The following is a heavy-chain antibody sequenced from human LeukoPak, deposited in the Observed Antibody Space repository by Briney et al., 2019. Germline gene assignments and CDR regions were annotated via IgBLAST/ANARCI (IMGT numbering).Heavy chain of an antibody. CDR2: ISAYNGHT. J-gene: IGHJ6*02. D-gene: IGHD3-9*01. CDR1: GYTFTSYG. CDR3: ARDVHPFDWLLYGVYYYYGMDV. V-gene: IGHV1-18*01. Sequence: GASVKVSCKASGYTFTSYGISWVRQAPGQGLEWMGWISAYNGHTNYAQKLQGRVTMTTDTSTSTAYMELRSLRSDDTAVYYCARDVHPFDWLLYGVYYYYGMDVWGQGTTVTVSS.